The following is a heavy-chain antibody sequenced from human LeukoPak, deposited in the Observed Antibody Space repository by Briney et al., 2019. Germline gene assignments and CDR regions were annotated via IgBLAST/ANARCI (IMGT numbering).Heavy chain of an antibody. CDR3: AKDHPFMQKGGFDY. D-gene: IGHD3-16*01. V-gene: IGHV3-23*01. Sequence: PGGSLSLSCAASGFTFSSYGMSWVRKAPGKGLEWVSAISGSGGSTYYADSVKGRFTISRDNSKNTLYLQMNSLRAADTAVYACAKDHPFMQKGGFDYWGQGTLVTVSS. CDR2: ISGSGGST. J-gene: IGHJ4*02. CDR1: GFTFSSYG.